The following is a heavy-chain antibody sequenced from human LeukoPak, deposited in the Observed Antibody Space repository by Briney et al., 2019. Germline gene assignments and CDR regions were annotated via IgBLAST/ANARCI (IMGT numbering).Heavy chain of an antibody. Sequence: ASVKVSCKASGYTFTSYGINWVRQVSGQGLEWMGWMNPNSGNTGYAQKFQGRVTITRNTSISTAFMELSSLRSDDTAVYYCARRAVGNSYYYSMDVWGKGTTVTVSS. CDR1: GYTFTSYG. V-gene: IGHV1-8*03. J-gene: IGHJ6*03. D-gene: IGHD6-19*01. CDR2: MNPNSGNT. CDR3: ARRAVGNSYYYSMDV.